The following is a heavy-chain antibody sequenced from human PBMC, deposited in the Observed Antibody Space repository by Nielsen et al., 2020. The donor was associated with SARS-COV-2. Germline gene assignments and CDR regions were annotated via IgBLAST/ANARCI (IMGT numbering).Heavy chain of an antibody. Sequence: GGSLRLSCAASGFTFSSYAMSWVRQAPGKGLEWVSAISGSGSSTYYADSVKGRFTISRDNSKNTLYLQMNSLRAEDTAVYYCAKDIAVAGTGDYWGQGTLVTVSS. CDR1: GFTFSSYA. J-gene: IGHJ4*02. CDR2: ISGSGSST. D-gene: IGHD6-19*01. CDR3: AKDIAVAGTGDY. V-gene: IGHV3-23*01.